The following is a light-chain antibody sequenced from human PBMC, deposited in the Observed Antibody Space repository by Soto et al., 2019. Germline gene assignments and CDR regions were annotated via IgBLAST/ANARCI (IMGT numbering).Light chain of an antibody. J-gene: IGKJ1*01. CDR1: QTISSW. V-gene: IGKV1-5*03. CDR3: QQYNSYSPT. Sequence: DIQMTQSPSTLSASVGDRVTITCRASQTISSWLAWYQQKPGKAHKVLIYKASSLESGVPSRFSGSGSGTEFTLTISSLQPDDFATYYCQQYNSYSPTFGQGTKVEIK. CDR2: KAS.